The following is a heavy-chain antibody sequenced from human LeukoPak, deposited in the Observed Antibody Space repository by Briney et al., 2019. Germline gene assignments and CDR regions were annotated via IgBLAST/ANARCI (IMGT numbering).Heavy chain of an antibody. V-gene: IGHV3-11*05. D-gene: IGHD3-22*01. CDR2: INIGGTNT. CDR3: AKVGVDRQYYFDY. Sequence: GGSLRLSCAASGFTFNDYYMSWIRQAPGKGLEWLSYINIGGTNTHYADSVKGRFTISRDNSKNTLYLQMNSLRAEDTAVYYCAKVGVDRQYYFDYWGQGTLVTVSS. CDR1: GFTFNDYY. J-gene: IGHJ4*02.